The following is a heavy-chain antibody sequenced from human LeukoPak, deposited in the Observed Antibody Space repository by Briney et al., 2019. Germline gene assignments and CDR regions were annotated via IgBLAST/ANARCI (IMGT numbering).Heavy chain of an antibody. J-gene: IGHJ5*02. CDR2: IKQDGSEK. CDR1: GFTFSSYW. V-gene: IGHV3-7*01. Sequence: QPGGPLRLSCAASGFTFSSYWMSWVRKAPGKGLEWVANIKQDGSEKYYVDSVKGRFTISRDNAKNSLYLQMNSLRAEDTAVYYCARDRRAITIFGCWFDPWGQGTLVTVSS. CDR3: ARDRRAITIFGCWFDP. D-gene: IGHD3-3*01.